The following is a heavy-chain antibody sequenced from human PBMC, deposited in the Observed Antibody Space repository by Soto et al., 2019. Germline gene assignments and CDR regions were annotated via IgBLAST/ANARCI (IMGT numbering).Heavy chain of an antibody. V-gene: IGHV3-11*01. D-gene: IGHD6-13*01. CDR3: ARDRDSSWYRGGAFDI. Sequence: GGSLRLSCAASGFTFSDYYMSWIRQAPGKGLEWVSYISSSGSTIYYTDSVKGRFTISRDNAKNSLYLQMNSLRAEDTAVYYCARDRDSSWYRGGAFDIWGQGTMVTVSS. CDR1: GFTFSDYY. CDR2: ISSSGSTI. J-gene: IGHJ3*02.